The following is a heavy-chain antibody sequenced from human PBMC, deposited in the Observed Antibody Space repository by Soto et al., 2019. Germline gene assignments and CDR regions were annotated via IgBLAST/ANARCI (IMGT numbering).Heavy chain of an antibody. V-gene: IGHV3-33*01. Sequence: QVQLMESGGGEVQPGRSLRLSCAASGFTFSNYGMHWVRQAPGKGLEWVALIWYSSYDRSYGDSVTGRFTISRDDSKNTVYLQMHSLTVEETAIYYCARGLMIRDRLFFDSLGRGTLVTVSS. D-gene: IGHD3-10*01. J-gene: IGHJ4*02. CDR2: IWYSSYDR. CDR3: ARGLMIRDRLFFDS. CDR1: GFTFSNYG.